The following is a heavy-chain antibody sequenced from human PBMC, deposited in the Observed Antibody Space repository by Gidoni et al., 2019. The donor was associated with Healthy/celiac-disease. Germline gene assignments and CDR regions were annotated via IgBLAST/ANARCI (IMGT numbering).Heavy chain of an antibody. CDR2: IYTSGTT. V-gene: IGHV4-61*02. D-gene: IGHD6-13*01. Sequence: QVQLQESGPGLVKPSQTLSITCTVSGASITSTTNYYWSWVRQHADKGLEWIGRIYTSGTTNYNPSFKSRVTLSVDTSKNQFSLKLTSVTAADTAIYYCARGGSSIWYEFDYWGQGTLVTVSS. J-gene: IGHJ4*02. CDR3: ARGGSSIWYEFDY. CDR1: GASITSTTNYY.